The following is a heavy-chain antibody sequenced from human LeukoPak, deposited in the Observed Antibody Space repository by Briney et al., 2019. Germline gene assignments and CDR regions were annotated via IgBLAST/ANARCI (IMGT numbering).Heavy chain of an antibody. CDR1: GGSFSGYY. D-gene: IGHD3-9*01. J-gene: IGHJ3*02. CDR2: INDSGST. V-gene: IGHV4-34*01. Sequence: SETLSLTCAVYGGSFSGYYWSWIRQPPGKGLEWIGEINDSGSTNYNPSLKSRVTISVDTSKNQFSLKLSSVTAADTAVYYCARASQYDILTGDDFDIWGQGTMVTVSS. CDR3: ARASQYDILTGDDFDI.